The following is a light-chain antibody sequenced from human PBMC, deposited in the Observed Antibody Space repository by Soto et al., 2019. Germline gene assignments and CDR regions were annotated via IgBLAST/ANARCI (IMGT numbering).Light chain of an antibody. CDR1: SGGIARNY. J-gene: IGLJ3*02. V-gene: IGLV6-57*02. Sequence: NFMLTQPNSVSELPGKRVTISSTGSSGGIARNYVQWYQQRPGSAPTTVIYEDNHRPSGVPDRFSGSIDRSSNSASLTISGLKAEDEADYYCQSYDTNNWVFGGGTKLTVL. CDR2: EDN. CDR3: QSYDTNNWV.